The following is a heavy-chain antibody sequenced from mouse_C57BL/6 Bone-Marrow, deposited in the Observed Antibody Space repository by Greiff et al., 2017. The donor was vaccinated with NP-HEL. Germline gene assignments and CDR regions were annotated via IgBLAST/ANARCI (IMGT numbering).Heavy chain of an antibody. CDR1: GFTFSSYA. CDR3: ARGEYYSNYSWFAY. CDR2: ISDGGSYT. J-gene: IGHJ3*01. D-gene: IGHD2-5*01. V-gene: IGHV5-4*03. Sequence: EVKLMESGGGLVKPGGSLKLSCAASGFTFSSYAMSWVRQTPEKRLEWVATISDGGSYTYYPDNVKGRFTISRDNAKNNLYLQMSHLKSEDTAMYYCARGEYYSNYSWFAYWGQGTLVTVSA.